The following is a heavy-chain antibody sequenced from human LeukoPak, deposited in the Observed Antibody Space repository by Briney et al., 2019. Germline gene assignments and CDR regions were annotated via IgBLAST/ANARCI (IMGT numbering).Heavy chain of an antibody. CDR2: IGVTGDT. D-gene: IGHD2-15*01. J-gene: IGHJ2*01. Sequence: GSLRLSCAASGVTFCEDVFRCVPQASGKSLWWVAAIGVTGDTYYAHSVKGRFTIPREDAATSLYLQMRSLGAGDTALYYCTKEFCGSRAACAGGSYYDFWGRGALVTVSS. CDR3: TKEFCGSRAACAGGSYYDF. V-gene: IGHV3-13*01. CDR1: GVTFCEDV.